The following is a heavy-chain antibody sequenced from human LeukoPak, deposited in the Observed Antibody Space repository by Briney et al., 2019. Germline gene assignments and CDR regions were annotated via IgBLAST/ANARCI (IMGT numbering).Heavy chain of an antibody. V-gene: IGHV4-34*01. CDR1: GGSFSGYY. Sequence: SETLSLTCVVYGGSFSGYYWSWIRQPPGKGLEWIGEINHSGSTNYNPSLKSRVTISVDTSKNQFPLKLSSVTAADTAVYYCARTGYCSSTSCYIFRRGNAFDIWGQGTMVTVSS. D-gene: IGHD2-2*02. J-gene: IGHJ3*02. CDR2: INHSGST. CDR3: ARTGYCSSTSCYIFRRGNAFDI.